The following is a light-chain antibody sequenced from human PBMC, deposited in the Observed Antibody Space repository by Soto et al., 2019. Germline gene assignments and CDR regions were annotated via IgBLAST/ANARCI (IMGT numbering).Light chain of an antibody. V-gene: IGKV1-39*01. CDR2: AAS. CDR3: QQSYSGPLT. Sequence: DFPMTQSPSSLSASVGDRVTIPCRASQSISSSLNWYQQKPGKAPELLIYAASSLQSGVPSRFSGSGSGTDFTLTISSLQPEDFATYYCQQSYSGPLTFGGGTKVDIK. J-gene: IGKJ4*01. CDR1: QSISSS.